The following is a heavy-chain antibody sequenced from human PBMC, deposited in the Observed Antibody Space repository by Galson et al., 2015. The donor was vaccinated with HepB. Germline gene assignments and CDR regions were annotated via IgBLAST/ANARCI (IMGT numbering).Heavy chain of an antibody. D-gene: IGHD3-3*01. J-gene: IGHJ4*02. CDR1: GFTFSSYA. Sequence: SLRLSCAASGFTFSSYAMSWARQAPGKGLEWVSAISGSGGSTYYADSVKGRFTISRDNSKNTLYLQMNSLRAEDTAVYYCAKGQRRHDYTAGDYWGQGTLVTVSS. CDR2: ISGSGGST. CDR3: AKGQRRHDYTAGDY. V-gene: IGHV3-23*01.